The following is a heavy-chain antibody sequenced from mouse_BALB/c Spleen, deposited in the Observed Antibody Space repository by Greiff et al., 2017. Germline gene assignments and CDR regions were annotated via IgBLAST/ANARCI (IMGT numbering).Heavy chain of an antibody. CDR1: GFTFSSYA. CDR2: ISSGGST. CDR3: ARPNYYGSSYWYFDV. Sequence: EVHLVESGGGLVKPGGSLKLSCAASGFTFSSYAMSWVRQTPEKRLEWVASISSGGSTYYPDSVKGRFTISRDNARNILYLQMSSLRSEDTAMYYCARPNYYGSSYWYFDVWGAGTTVTVSS. D-gene: IGHD1-1*01. V-gene: IGHV5-6-5*01. J-gene: IGHJ1*01.